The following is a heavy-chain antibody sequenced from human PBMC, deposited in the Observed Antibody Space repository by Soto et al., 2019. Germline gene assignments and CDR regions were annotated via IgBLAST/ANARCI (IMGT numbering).Heavy chain of an antibody. CDR2: ISSSGSPI. V-gene: IGHV3-11*01. J-gene: IGHJ6*03. CDR1: GFTFSDYY. Sequence: PGGSLRLSCAASGFTFSDYYMSWIRQAPGKGLEWVSYISSSGSPIYYADSVKGRFTISRDNAKNSLYLQMNSLRAEDTAVYYCARRGRPNYYYYMDVWGKGTTVTVSS. CDR3: ARRGRPNYYYYMDV.